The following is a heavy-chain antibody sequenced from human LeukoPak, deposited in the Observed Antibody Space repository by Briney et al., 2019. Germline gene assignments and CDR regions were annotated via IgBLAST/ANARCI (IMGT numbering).Heavy chain of an antibody. J-gene: IGHJ4*02. V-gene: IGHV4-38-2*01. Sequence: SETLSLTCAVSGYYIINNNYWGWIRQPPGKGLEGIDHIYHGGSTYYNPSLKSRVTISVDTSKNQFSVKLNSVTAADTAVYYCARTSLTGILHDFDHWGQGTLVTVSS. CDR3: ARTSLTGILHDFDH. CDR2: IYHGGST. D-gene: IGHD3-9*01. CDR1: GYYIINNNY.